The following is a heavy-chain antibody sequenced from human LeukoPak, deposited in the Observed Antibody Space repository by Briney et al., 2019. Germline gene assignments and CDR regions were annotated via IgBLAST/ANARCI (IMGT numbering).Heavy chain of an antibody. V-gene: IGHV3-23*01. CDR2: ISSSSSTI. D-gene: IGHD6-13*01. CDR3: AKGQLAYSSSWVDY. J-gene: IGHJ4*02. CDR1: GFTFTSHG. Sequence: GGSLRLSCVASGFTFTSHGMSWVRQAPGKGLEWVSYISSSSSTIYYADSVKGRFTISRDNSKNTLYLQMNSLRAEDTAVYYCAKGQLAYSSSWVDYWGQGTLVTVSS.